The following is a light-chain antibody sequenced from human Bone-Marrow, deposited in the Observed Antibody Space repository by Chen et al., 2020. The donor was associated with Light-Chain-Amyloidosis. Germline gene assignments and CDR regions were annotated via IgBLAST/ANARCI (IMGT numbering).Light chain of an antibody. CDR2: DVC. CDR3: SSYTSSRTHVV. CDR1: SSDVGGYNY. J-gene: IGLJ2*01. Sequence: QSALTQPASVSGSPGQSITISCTGTSSDVGGYNYVSWYQQHPGKAPKLMIYDVCNRPSGVSSRFSGSKSGNTASLTISGLQAEDEADYYCSSYTSSRTHVVFGGGTKRTVL. V-gene: IGLV2-14*01.